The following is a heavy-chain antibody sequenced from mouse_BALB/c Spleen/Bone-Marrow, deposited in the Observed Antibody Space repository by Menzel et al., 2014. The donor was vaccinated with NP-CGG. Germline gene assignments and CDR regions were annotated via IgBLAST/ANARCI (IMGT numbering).Heavy chain of an antibody. CDR2: ISSGGSYT. J-gene: IGHJ3*01. V-gene: IGHV5-9*02. D-gene: IGHD2-10*01. Sequence: EVKVVESGGGLVKPGGSLKLSCAASGFAFSSYDMSWVRQTPEKRLEWVATISSGGSYTYYPDCVKGRFTISRDNARNPLYLQMSSLRSEDTALYYCARHPYYGNYPARFAYWGQGTLVTVSA. CDR1: GFAFSSYD. CDR3: ARHPYYGNYPARFAY.